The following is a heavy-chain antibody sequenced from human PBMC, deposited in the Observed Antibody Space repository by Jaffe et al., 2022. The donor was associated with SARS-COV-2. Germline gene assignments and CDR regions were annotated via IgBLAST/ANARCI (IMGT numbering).Heavy chain of an antibody. J-gene: IGHJ4*02. CDR2: ISYDGSNK. D-gene: IGHD5-12*01. V-gene: IGHV3-30*04. CDR3: ATNLEMGTITYFDY. Sequence: QVQLVESGGGVVQPGRSLRLSCAASGFTFSSSAMHWVRQAPGKGLEWVALISYDGSNKYYANSVKGRFTISRDNSKNTLHLQMNSLRAEDTAMYYCATNLEMGTITYFDYWGQGTLVAVSS. CDR1: GFTFSSSA.